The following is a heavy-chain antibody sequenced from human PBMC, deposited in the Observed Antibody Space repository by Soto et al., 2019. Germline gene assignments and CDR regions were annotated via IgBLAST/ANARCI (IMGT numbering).Heavy chain of an antibody. Sequence: GSLRLSCAASGFTFSSYSMNWVRQAPGKGLEWVSSISSSSSYIYYADSVKGRFTISRDNAKNSLYLQMNSLRAEDTAVYYCARDGNYDFWSGPYNWFDPWGQGTLVTVSS. CDR3: ARDGNYDFWSGPYNWFDP. CDR2: ISSSSSYI. D-gene: IGHD3-3*01. CDR1: GFTFSSYS. V-gene: IGHV3-21*01. J-gene: IGHJ5*02.